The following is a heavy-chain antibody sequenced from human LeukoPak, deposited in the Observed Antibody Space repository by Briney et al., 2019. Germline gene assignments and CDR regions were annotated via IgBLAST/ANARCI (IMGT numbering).Heavy chain of an antibody. Sequence: GGSLRLSCAASGFTFSSYSMHWVRQAPGKGLEGGAVISYDGSNKYYADSVKGRFTISRDNSKNTLYLQMNSLRAEDTAVYYCGRDLYHYGSRTAPPDYWRQGPLVTVPS. V-gene: IGHV3-30*04. CDR1: GFTFSSYS. CDR2: ISYDGSNK. D-gene: IGHD3-10*01. J-gene: IGHJ4*02. CDR3: GRDLYHYGSRTAPPDY.